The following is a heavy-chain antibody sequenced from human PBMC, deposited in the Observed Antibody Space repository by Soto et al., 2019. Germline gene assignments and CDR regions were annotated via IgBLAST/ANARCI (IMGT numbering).Heavy chain of an antibody. CDR3: ARLRIATNNYKWFDP. CDR2: IYVTGAV. J-gene: IGHJ5*02. Sequence: SETLFLTCTVSGGSINDYYWSWIRQPPGKGLEWIGHIYVTGAVDYNPSLRDRITISQDTSERQFSLNLRLVTAADTAVYYCARLRIATNNYKWFDPWGPGTLVTVSS. CDR1: GGSINDYY. V-gene: IGHV4-59*06. D-gene: IGHD2-21*01.